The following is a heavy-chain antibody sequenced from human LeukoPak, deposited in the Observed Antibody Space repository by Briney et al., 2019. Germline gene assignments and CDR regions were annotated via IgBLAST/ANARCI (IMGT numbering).Heavy chain of an antibody. J-gene: IGHJ5*02. Sequence: GSLRLSCAASGFTLSDYHMNWVRQAPGKGLEWIGSIYYSGSTYYDPSIKSRVTISVDTSKNQFSLKLRSVTASDTAVYYCARGTVPAASAWGQGTLVTVSS. CDR3: ARGTVPAASA. CDR1: GFTLSDYH. V-gene: IGHV4-38-2*01. D-gene: IGHD2-2*01. CDR2: IYYSGST.